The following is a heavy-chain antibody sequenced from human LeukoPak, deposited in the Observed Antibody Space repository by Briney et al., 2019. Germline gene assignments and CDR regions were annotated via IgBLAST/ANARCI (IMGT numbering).Heavy chain of an antibody. CDR3: ARINNWND. CDR2: IYSGGST. Sequence: GGSLRLSCAASGFTISSTYINWVRQAPGRGLEWVSIIYSGGSTFYADSVRGRFTVSRDNSRNTLYLQMISLRAEDTAVYYCARINNWNDWGQGTMVTVSS. CDR1: GFTISSTY. V-gene: IGHV3-53*01. D-gene: IGHD1-20*01. J-gene: IGHJ3*01.